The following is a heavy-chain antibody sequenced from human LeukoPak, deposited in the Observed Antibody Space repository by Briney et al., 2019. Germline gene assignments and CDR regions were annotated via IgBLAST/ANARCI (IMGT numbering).Heavy chain of an antibody. Sequence: SETLSLTCTVSGGSISSYYWSCIRQPPGKGLEWVGEIHPSGSTSFNPSLESRVSISKDTSKNQFPLKLTSVTAADTAVYYCSRGSDESKTGDYWGQGTLVTLFS. D-gene: IGHD6-25*01. CDR3: SRGSDESKTGDY. CDR2: IHPSGST. CDR1: GGSISSYY. V-gene: IGHV4-34*01. J-gene: IGHJ4*02.